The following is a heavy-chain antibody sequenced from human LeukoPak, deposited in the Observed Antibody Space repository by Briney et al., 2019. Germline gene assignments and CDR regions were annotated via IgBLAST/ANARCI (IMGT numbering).Heavy chain of an antibody. V-gene: IGHV4-34*01. Sequence: SETLSLTCAVYGGSFSGYYWSWIRQPPGKGLEWIGEINHRGSTNYNPSLKSRVTISVDTSKNQFSLKLSSVTAADTAVYYCARGHYDYVWGSYRFPKKFDYWGQGTLVTVSS. CDR3: ARGHYDYVWGSYRFPKKFDY. CDR2: INHRGST. CDR1: GGSFSGYY. J-gene: IGHJ4*02. D-gene: IGHD3-16*02.